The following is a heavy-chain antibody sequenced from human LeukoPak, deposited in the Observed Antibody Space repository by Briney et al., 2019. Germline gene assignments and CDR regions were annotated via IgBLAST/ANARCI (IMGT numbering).Heavy chain of an antibody. CDR3: ARAYCGGDCRHDAFDI. Sequence: SQTLSLTCTVSGGSISSGGYYWSWIRQHPGKGLEWIGYIYYSGSTYYNPSLKSRVTISVDTSKNQFSLKLSSVTAADTAVYYCARAYCGGDCRHDAFDIWGQGTMVTVSS. CDR2: IYYSGST. D-gene: IGHD2-21*02. J-gene: IGHJ3*02. CDR1: GGSISSGGYY. V-gene: IGHV4-31*03.